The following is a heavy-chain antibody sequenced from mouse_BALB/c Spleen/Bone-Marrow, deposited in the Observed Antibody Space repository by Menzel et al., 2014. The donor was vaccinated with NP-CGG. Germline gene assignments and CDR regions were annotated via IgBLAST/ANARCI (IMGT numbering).Heavy chain of an antibody. J-gene: IGHJ2*01. CDR1: GYAFSTYW. CDR2: IYPGDGDT. V-gene: IGHV1-80*01. D-gene: IGHD3-1*01. Sequence: QVQLKQSGAELVRPGSSVRISCKASGYAFSTYWMNWVKQRPGQGLEWIGQIYPGDGDTNYSEKFKGKATLTADKSSSTASIQLSSLTSEDSAVYFCARVGFSFDYWGQGTTLTVSS. CDR3: ARVGFSFDY.